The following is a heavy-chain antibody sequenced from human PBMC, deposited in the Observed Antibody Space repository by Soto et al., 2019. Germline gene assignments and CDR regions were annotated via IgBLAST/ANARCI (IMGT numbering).Heavy chain of an antibody. J-gene: IGHJ4*02. CDR2: IIPIFGTA. V-gene: IGHV1-69*01. Sequence: QVQLVQSGAEVKKPGSSVKVSCKASGGTFSSYAISWVRQAPGQGLEWMGGIIPIFGTANYAQKLQGRVTITADESTSTADMELSSLRSEDTAVYYCARVGRYDSSGYYYEDVAYWGQGTLVTVSS. CDR1: GGTFSSYA. CDR3: ARVGRYDSSGYYYEDVAY. D-gene: IGHD3-22*01.